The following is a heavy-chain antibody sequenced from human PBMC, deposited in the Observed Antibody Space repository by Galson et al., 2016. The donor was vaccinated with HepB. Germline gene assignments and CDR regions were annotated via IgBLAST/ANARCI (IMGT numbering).Heavy chain of an antibody. V-gene: IGHV3-23*01. D-gene: IGHD3-22*01. CDR2: INGGGGFT. Sequence: SLRLSCAASRFTFTSYAMSWVRQAPGKGLEWASAINGGGGFTYYADSVKGRFTISRDNSKNTVYLQMNSLRAEDTAVYYCAKYRDHSSGYYPLDYWGQGTLVTVSS. J-gene: IGHJ4*02. CDR1: RFTFTSYA. CDR3: AKYRDHSSGYYPLDY.